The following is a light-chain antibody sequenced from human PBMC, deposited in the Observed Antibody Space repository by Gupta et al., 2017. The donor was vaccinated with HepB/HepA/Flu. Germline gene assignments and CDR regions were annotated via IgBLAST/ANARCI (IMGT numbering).Light chain of an antibody. Sequence: IVLTQSPGTLSLSPGERATLSCRTSQSISSSYLAWYQRKPGQSPRLLIYGASTRATGVPDRFSGSGYGTDFTLTISRLESEDFAVYYCQHQSSSSKWTFGQGTTVEIK. CDR1: QSISSSY. CDR2: GAS. CDR3: QHQSSSSKWT. V-gene: IGKV3-20*01. J-gene: IGKJ1*01.